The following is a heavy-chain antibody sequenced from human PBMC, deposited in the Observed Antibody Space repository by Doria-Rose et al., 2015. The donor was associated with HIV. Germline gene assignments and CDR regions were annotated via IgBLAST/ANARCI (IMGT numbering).Heavy chain of an antibody. CDR3: ARIKSSRWYRKYYFDF. J-gene: IGHJ4*02. CDR1: GGSLSSPGMG. CDR2: IFSDDER. Sequence: SGPVLVKPTETLTLTCTVSGGSLSSPGMGVSWIRQPPGKALEWLANIFSDDERSYRTSLKSRLTISRRTSKSQVVLTMTDMDPVDTATYYCARIKSSRWYRKYYFDFWGQGTLVIVSA. V-gene: IGHV2-26*01. D-gene: IGHD6-13*01.